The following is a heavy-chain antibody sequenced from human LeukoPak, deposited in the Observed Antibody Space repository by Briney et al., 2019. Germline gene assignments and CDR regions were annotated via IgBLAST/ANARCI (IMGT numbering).Heavy chain of an antibody. J-gene: IGHJ4*02. CDR2: IYSDGYT. V-gene: IGHV3-66*01. Sequence: PGGSLRLSCAASGFTFSRFSMNWVRQAPGKGLEWVSVIYSDGYTYSADSVNGRFTISRDNSKNTLYLQMNSLRAEDTAVYYCARAPWENGGYWGQGTLVTVSS. CDR1: GFTFSRFS. CDR3: ARAPWENGGY. D-gene: IGHD1-26*01.